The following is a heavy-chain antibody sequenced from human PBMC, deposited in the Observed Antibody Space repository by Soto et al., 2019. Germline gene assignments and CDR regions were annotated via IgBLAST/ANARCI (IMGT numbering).Heavy chain of an antibody. CDR2: IFSGGKT. CDR3: ARDQLVY. V-gene: IGHV3-66*01. Sequence: EVQLVESGGGLVQPGGTLRLSCAASGFTVSSNYMSWVRQAPGKGLEWVSVIFSGGKTYHADSVKGRFTISRDNSKNTLYLQMTSLRAEDTPVYYCARDQLVYWGQGALVTVSS. J-gene: IGHJ4*02. CDR1: GFTVSSNY.